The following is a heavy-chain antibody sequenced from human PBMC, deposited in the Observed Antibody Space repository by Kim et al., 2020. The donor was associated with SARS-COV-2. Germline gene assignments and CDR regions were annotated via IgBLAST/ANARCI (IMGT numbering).Heavy chain of an antibody. D-gene: IGHD4-4*01. CDR3: ARVDYSEGWPLPFFGY. Sequence: ASVKVSCKASGFSFSDYAVHWVRQASGHSLEWMGWISADRSTTEHSLKLQGTQYSQKFQGRVTFTKDTSASTSYMELTSLASEDTAVYYCARVDYSEGWPLPFFGYWGQGTPVTVSS. CDR1: GFSFSDYA. CDR2: ISADRSTTEHSLKLQGT. J-gene: IGHJ4*02. V-gene: IGHV1-3*01.